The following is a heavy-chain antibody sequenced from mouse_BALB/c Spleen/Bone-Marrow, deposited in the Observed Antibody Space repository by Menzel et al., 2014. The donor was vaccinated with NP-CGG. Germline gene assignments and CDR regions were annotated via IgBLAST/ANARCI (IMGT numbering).Heavy chain of an antibody. J-gene: IGHJ1*01. D-gene: IGHD2-1*01. CDR3: AGNYWYFDV. V-gene: IGHV3-2*02. Sequence: VHLQQPGPGLVKPSQSLSLTCTVTGYSITSDYAWNWIRQFPGNKLEWMGYISYSGSTSYNPSLKSRISITRDTSKNQFFLQLNSVTTEDTATYYCAGNYWYFDVWGAGTTVTVSS. CDR2: ISYSGST. CDR1: GYSITSDYA.